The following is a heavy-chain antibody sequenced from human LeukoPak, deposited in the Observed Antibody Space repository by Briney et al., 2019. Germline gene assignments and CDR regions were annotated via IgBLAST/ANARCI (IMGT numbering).Heavy chain of an antibody. CDR2: IKENGNEQ. J-gene: IGHJ3*02. V-gene: IGHV3-7*01. CDR3: ARGPGDYDASDI. Sequence: QPGRSLRLSCEASGFTFNNYWMSWVRQAPGKGPEWVAHIKENGNEQYYADSVKGRFTISRDNVKQSLCLQMNSLRVEDTAVYYCARGPGDYDASDIWGQGTMVTVSS. CDR1: GFTFNNYW. D-gene: IGHD4-11*01.